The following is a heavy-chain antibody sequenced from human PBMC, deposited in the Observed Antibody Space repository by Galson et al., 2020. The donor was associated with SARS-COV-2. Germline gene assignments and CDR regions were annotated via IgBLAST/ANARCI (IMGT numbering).Heavy chain of an antibody. CDR1: GYTFTSYY. D-gene: IGHD4-4*01. J-gene: IGHJ4*02. CDR2: INPSGGGT. V-gene: IGHV1-46*01. CDR3: ARDSQGGNDYNYLLF. Sequence: ASVKVSCKASGYTFTSYYIHWVRQAPGQGLEWMGIINPSGGGTTYAQKFQGRVTMTRDTSTSTVYMELSSLRSEYTAVYYCARDSQGGNDYNYLLFWGQGTLVTVSS.